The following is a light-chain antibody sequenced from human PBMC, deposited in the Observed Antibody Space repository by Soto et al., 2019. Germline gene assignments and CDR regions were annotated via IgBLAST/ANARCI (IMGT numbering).Light chain of an antibody. CDR2: DNN. V-gene: IGLV1-51*01. CDR1: SSNIGNNY. CDR3: GTWDSSLSAVV. Sequence: QSVLTQPPSVSAAPGQKVTISCSGSSSNIGNNYVSWYQQLPGTAPKLLMYDNNKRPSGIPDRFSGSKSGTSATLGITGLQTGGEADYYCGTWDSSLSAVVFGGGTKRTVL. J-gene: IGLJ2*01.